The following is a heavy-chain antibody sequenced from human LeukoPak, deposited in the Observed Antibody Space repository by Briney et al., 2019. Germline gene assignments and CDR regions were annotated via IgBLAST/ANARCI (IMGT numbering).Heavy chain of an antibody. CDR2: IIPIFGTA. Sequence: ASVKVSCKASGGTFISYAISWVRQAPGQGREWMGGIIPIFGTANYAQKFQGRVTITADKSTSTAYMELSSLRSEDTAVYYCARSPRTYYYYMDVWGKGTTVTIFS. J-gene: IGHJ6*03. V-gene: IGHV1-69*06. CDR3: ARSPRTYYYYMDV. CDR1: GGTFISYA.